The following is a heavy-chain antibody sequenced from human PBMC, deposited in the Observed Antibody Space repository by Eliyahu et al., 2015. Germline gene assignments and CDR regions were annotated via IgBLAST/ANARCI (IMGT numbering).Heavy chain of an antibody. Sequence: EVQLVESGGGLXQPGRXLXLSCTASGFXFGDYAMXWVRQAPGKGXEWVGFIRSKAYGGTTEYAASVKGRFTISRDDSKSIAYLQMNSLKTEDTAVYYCTQTRSYSPLVWGQGTTVTVSS. CDR2: IRSKAYGGTT. D-gene: IGHD2-21*01. CDR3: TQTRSYSPLV. CDR1: GFXFGDYA. V-gene: IGHV3-49*04. J-gene: IGHJ6*02.